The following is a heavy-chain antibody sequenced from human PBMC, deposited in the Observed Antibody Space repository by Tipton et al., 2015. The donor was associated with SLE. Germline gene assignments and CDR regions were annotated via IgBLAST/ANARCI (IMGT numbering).Heavy chain of an antibody. J-gene: IGHJ2*01. CDR2: IYYSGST. CDR1: GGSIRSSSYY. Sequence: TLSLTCTVSGGSIRSSSYYWGWIRQPPGKGLEWIGSIYYSGSTYYNPSLKSRVTISVDTSKNQFSLKLSSVTAADTAVYYCARTVGDYGYFDLWGRGTLVTVSS. V-gene: IGHV4-39*01. D-gene: IGHD4-17*01. CDR3: ARTVGDYGYFDL.